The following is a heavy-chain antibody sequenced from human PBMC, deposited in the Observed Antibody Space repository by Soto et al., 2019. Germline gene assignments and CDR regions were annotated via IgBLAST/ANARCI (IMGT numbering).Heavy chain of an antibody. CDR2: ISPYNGHT. V-gene: IGHV1-18*01. CDR1: GYTFTSYG. Sequence: QVQLAQSGAEVKKPGASVKVSCKASGYTFTSYGISWVRQAPGQGLEWMGRISPYNGHTKYAQKVQDRVTMTTDRSTTTAYMELRSLRSDDTAVYYCTRDPDGDDAFDIWGQGTQVSVSP. CDR3: TRDPDGDDAFDI. D-gene: IGHD3-10*01. J-gene: IGHJ3*02.